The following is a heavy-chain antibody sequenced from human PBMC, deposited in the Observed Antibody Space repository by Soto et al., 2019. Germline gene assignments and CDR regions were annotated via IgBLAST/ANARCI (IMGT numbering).Heavy chain of an antibody. D-gene: IGHD6-13*01. V-gene: IGHV1-24*01. CDR3: ATVGAAADSNYYHYYMDV. CDR2: FDPEDGET. CDR1: GYTLTELS. J-gene: IGHJ6*03. Sequence: GASVKVSCKVSGYTLTELSMHWVRQAPGKGLEWMGGFDPEDGETIYAQKFQGRVTMTEDTSTDTAYMELSSLRSEDTAVYYCATVGAAADSNYYHYYMDVWGKGTTVTVSS.